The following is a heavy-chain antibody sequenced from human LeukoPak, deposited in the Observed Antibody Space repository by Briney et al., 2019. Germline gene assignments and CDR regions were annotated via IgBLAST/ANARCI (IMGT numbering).Heavy chain of an antibody. J-gene: IGHJ4*02. CDR1: GYTFTSYN. CDR2: INPSGGGT. CDR3: AREVRVGATTVDY. V-gene: IGHV1-46*01. D-gene: IGHD1-26*01. Sequence: GASVKVSFKASGYTFTSYNMHWVRQAPGQGLEWMGIINPSGGGTSYAQKFQGRVTMTRDTSTSTVYMELSSLRSEDTAVYYCAREVRVGATTVDYWGQGTLVTVSS.